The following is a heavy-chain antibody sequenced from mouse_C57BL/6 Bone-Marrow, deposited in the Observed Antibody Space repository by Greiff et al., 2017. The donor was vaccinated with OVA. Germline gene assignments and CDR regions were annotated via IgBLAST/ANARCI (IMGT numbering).Heavy chain of an antibody. J-gene: IGHJ3*01. V-gene: IGHV5-4*01. Sequence: EVQLVESGGGLVKPGGSLKLSCAASGFTFSSYAMSWVRQTPEKRLEWVATISDGGSYTYYPDNVKGRFTISRDNAKNNLYLQMSHLTSEDTAMYYCARDVYDGYLAWFAYWGQGTLVTVSA. CDR3: ARDVYDGYLAWFAY. CDR2: ISDGGSYT. D-gene: IGHD2-3*01. CDR1: GFTFSSYA.